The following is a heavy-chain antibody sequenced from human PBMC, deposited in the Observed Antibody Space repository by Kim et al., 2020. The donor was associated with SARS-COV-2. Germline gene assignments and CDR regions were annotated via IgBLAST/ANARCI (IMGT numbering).Heavy chain of an antibody. CDR1: GFTFNNNW. V-gene: IGHV3-7*01. CDR3: ARERYGTDRLDY. D-gene: IGHD4-17*01. Sequence: GGSLRLSCVASGFTFNNNWMSWVRQAPGKGLEWVANIKQDGSEKYYVDSVKGRFTISRDNAKNSLYLQMNSLRDEDTAVFYCARERYGTDRLDYWGQGTLVTVSS. J-gene: IGHJ4*02. CDR2: IKQDGSEK.